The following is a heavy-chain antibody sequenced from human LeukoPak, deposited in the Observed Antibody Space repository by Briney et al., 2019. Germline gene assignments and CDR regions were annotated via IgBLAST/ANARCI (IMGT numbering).Heavy chain of an antibody. CDR2: IYSGGAT. CDR3: ARELRDAFDI. Sequence: GGSLRLSCAASGITVNTNYMSWVRQAPGKGLEWVSIIYSGGATFYADSVKGRFTISRDNSKNTLYLQMNSLRAEDTAVYYCARELRDAFDIWGQGTMVTVSS. D-gene: IGHD3-10*01. CDR1: GITVNTNY. J-gene: IGHJ3*02. V-gene: IGHV3-66*02.